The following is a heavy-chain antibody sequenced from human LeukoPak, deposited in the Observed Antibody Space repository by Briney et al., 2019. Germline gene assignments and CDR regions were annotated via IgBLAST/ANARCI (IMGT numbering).Heavy chain of an antibody. CDR1: GFTFSSYG. V-gene: IGHV3-30*19. CDR3: ASRRGQYGGNSGSFDY. D-gene: IGHD4-23*01. J-gene: IGHJ4*02. CDR2: ISYDGSNK. Sequence: GGSLRLSCAASGFTFSSYGMHWVRQAPGKGLEWVAVISYDGSNKYYADSVKGRFTISRDNSKNTLYLQMNSLRAEDTAVYYCASRRGQYGGNSGSFDYWGQGTLVTVSS.